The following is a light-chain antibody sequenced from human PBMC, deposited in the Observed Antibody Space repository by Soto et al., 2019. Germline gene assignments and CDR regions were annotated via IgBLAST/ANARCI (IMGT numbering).Light chain of an antibody. CDR1: SSNIGAGYD. CDR2: GNS. V-gene: IGLV1-40*01. Sequence: QSVLTQPPSVSGAPGQRVTISCTGSSSNIGAGYDVHWYQQLPGTAPKLLIYGNSNRPSGVPDRFSGSKSGNTASLTISGLQAEDEADYYCSSYTVSVAPYVFGTGTKLTVL. CDR3: SSYTVSVAPYV. J-gene: IGLJ1*01.